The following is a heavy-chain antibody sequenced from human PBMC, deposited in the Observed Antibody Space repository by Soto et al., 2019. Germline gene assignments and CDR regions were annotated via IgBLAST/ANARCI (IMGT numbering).Heavy chain of an antibody. J-gene: IGHJ4*02. Sequence: PGGSLRLSCAASGFTFSSYSMNWVRQAPGKGLEWVSSISSSSSYIYYADSVKGRFTISRDESKNSAYLQMNSLKTEDTAVYYCVRATYFSDSSGYTRCPDYWGQGTLVTVSS. D-gene: IGHD3-22*01. CDR2: ISSSSSYI. V-gene: IGHV3-21*04. CDR1: GFTFSSYS. CDR3: VRATYFSDSSGYTRCPDY.